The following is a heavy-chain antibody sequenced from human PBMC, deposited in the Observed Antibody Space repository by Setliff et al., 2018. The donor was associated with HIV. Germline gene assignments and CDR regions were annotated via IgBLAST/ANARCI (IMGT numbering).Heavy chain of an antibody. CDR2: IKSNSDGGTS. V-gene: IGHV3-15*01. CDR3: ARILDMSSRTRTLYHAMDV. D-gene: IGHD3-10*01. Sequence: GGSLRLSCETSGFIFTNAWMSWVRQAPGKGLEWVGRIKSNSDGGTSDYAAAVKDRFSFSRDDSKSILYLQMNSLEIEDTAVYFCARILDMSSRTRTLYHAMDVWGRGTTVTVSS. J-gene: IGHJ6*02. CDR1: GFIFTNAW.